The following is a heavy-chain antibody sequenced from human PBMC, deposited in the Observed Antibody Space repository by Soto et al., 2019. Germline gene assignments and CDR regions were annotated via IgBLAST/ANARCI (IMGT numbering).Heavy chain of an antibody. D-gene: IGHD1-1*01. Sequence: ASVKVSCKASGYTFTSYGISWVRQATGQGLEWMGWMNPHSGNTGYAQKFQGRVTTTRNTSISTAYMELSSLRSEDTAVYYCAVGWGTGKTDYWGQGNMVTVSS. V-gene: IGHV1-8*02. J-gene: IGHJ4*02. CDR2: MNPHSGNT. CDR3: AVGWGTGKTDY. CDR1: GYTFTSYG.